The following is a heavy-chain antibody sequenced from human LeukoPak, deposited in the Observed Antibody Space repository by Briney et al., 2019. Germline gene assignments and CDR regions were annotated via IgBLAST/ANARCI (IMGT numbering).Heavy chain of an antibody. CDR1: RFTFSNYE. V-gene: IGHV3-48*03. J-gene: IGHJ4*02. Sequence: GGSLRLSCATSRFTFSNYEMHWVRQAPGKGLEWLSYISSSGSTIYYADSVKGRFTISRDNAKNSLYLQMNSLRAEDTAVYYCARCAGSTSCYCAYWGQGTLVTVSS. CDR2: ISSSGSTI. D-gene: IGHD2-2*01. CDR3: ARCAGSTSCYCAY.